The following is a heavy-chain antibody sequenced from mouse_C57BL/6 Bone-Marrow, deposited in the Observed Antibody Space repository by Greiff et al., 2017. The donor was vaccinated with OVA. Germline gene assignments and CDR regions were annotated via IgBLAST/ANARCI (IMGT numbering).Heavy chain of an antibody. Sequence: QVQLQQPGAELVMPGASVKLSCKASGYTFTSYWMHWVKQRPGQGLEWLGEIDPSDSYTTYNQKFKGKSTLTVDKSSSTAYMQLSRLTSEDSAVYYCARDSFAYWGQGTLVTVSA. CDR3: ARDSFAY. CDR1: GYTFTSYW. CDR2: IDPSDSYT. J-gene: IGHJ3*01. V-gene: IGHV1-69*01.